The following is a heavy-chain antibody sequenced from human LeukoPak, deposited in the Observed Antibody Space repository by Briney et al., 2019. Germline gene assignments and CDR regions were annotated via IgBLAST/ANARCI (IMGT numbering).Heavy chain of an antibody. V-gene: IGHV3-30*02. CDR3: AKTYCSGGTCYPYNYYYMDV. D-gene: IGHD2-15*01. Sequence: GGSLRLSCVASGFTFNMYGMHWVRQAPGKGLEWVGIIRNDGNNKNNADSVKGRFTISRDNSKNTVYLQMNSLRPEDTAVYYCAKTYCSGGTCYPYNYYYMDVWGKGTAVTVSS. CDR1: GFTFNMYG. J-gene: IGHJ6*03. CDR2: IRNDGNNK.